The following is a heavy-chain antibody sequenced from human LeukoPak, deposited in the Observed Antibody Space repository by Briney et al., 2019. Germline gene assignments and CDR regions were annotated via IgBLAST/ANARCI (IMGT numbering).Heavy chain of an antibody. D-gene: IGHD3-22*01. CDR3: ARDGGTKYYYDSTDY. CDR1: GYTFTGYY. CDR2: INPNSGGT. J-gene: IGHJ4*02. V-gene: IGHV1-2*02. Sequence: EASVKVSCKASGYTFTGYYMHWVRQAPGQGLEWMGWINPNSGGTNYAQKFQGRVTMTRDTSISTAYMELSRLRSDDTAVYYCARDGGTKYYYDSTDYWGQGTLVTVSS.